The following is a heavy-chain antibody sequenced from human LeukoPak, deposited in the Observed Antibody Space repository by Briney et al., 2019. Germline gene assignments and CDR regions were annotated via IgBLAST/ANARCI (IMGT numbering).Heavy chain of an antibody. V-gene: IGHV3-23*01. CDR1: GFTFSSYA. J-gene: IGHJ3*02. CDR3: AKPHCSSTSCLREGAFDI. CDR2: ISGSGGST. Sequence: GGSLRLSCAASGFTFSSYAMSWVRQAPGKGLEWVSAISGSGGSTYYADSVKGRFTISRDNSKNTLYLQMNSLRAEDTAVYYCAKPHCSSTSCLREGAFDIWGQGTMVTVSS. D-gene: IGHD2-2*01.